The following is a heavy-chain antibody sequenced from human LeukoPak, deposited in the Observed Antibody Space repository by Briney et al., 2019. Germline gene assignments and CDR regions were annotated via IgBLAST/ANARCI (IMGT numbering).Heavy chain of an antibody. D-gene: IGHD2-2*01. J-gene: IGHJ4*02. CDR1: GFTFDDYA. CDR2: ISWNSGSI. Sequence: GGSLRLSCAASGFTFDDYAMHWVRQAPGKGLEWVSGISWNSGSIGYADSVKGRFTISRDNAKNSLYLQMNSLRAEDTALYYCAKGGRLVVPAAIYERAYFDYWGQGTLVTVSS. CDR3: AKGGRLVVPAAIYERAYFDY. V-gene: IGHV3-9*01.